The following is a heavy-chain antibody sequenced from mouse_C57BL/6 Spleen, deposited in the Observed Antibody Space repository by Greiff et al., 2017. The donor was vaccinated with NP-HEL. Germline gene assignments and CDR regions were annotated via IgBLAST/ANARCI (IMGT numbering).Heavy chain of an antibody. V-gene: IGHV2-2*01. D-gene: IGHD1-1*01. J-gene: IGHJ1*03. Sequence: QVQLKESGPGLVQPSQSLSITCTVSGFSLTSYGVHWVRQSPGKGLEWLGVIWSGGSTDYNAAFISRLSISKDNSKSQVFFKMNSLQADDTAIYYCARNKGYGSSYHWYFDVWGTGTTVTVSS. CDR2: IWSGGST. CDR3: ARNKGYGSSYHWYFDV. CDR1: GFSLTSYG.